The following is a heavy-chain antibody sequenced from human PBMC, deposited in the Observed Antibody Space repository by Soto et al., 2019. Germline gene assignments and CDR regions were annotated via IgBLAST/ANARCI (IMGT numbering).Heavy chain of an antibody. CDR2: IIPVFDKP. CDR3: ARLRWTLSPQIPDFV. CDR1: GDTFGTYA. Sequence: QVQLVQSGAELKKPGSSVKVSCTASGDTFGTYAIKWVRQAPGQGLEWMGAIIPVFDKPHYAQKFQGRGKISAVKSTDTALLALSSLRYADTAVHYCARLRWTLSPQIPDFVWGQGTDLTVSS. J-gene: IGHJ4*02. D-gene: IGHD3-3*01. V-gene: IGHV1-69*06.